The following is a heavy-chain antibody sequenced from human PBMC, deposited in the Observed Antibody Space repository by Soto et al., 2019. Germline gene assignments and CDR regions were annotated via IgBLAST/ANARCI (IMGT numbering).Heavy chain of an antibody. V-gene: IGHV3-9*01. D-gene: IGHD6-13*01. CDR3: AKGGSAALIAPSGRDNWFDP. J-gene: IGHJ5*02. Sequence: GGSLRLSCAASGFAFDDYVMHWVRQPPGRGLEWVSGITWNGGTIRYVDSVKGRFTISRDNAENSLYLQMNSLRPEDTAIYYCAKGGSAALIAPSGRDNWFDPWGQGTQVTVSS. CDR2: ITWNGGTI. CDR1: GFAFDDYV.